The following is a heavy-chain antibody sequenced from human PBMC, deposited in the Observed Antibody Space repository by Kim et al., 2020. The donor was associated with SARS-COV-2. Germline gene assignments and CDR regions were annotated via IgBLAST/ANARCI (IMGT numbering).Heavy chain of an antibody. J-gene: IGHJ4*02. CDR1: GFAFSAYN. V-gene: IGHV3-48*02. D-gene: IGHD2-21*02. CDR2: VTSRDNSM. Sequence: GGSLRLSCAASGFAFSAYNMHWVRQAPGKGLEWVSEVTSRDNSMHYADSVKGRFTISRDNAKNSLYLHMNSLRDEDTAVYYCARGLSPKSVGGDTDNWGQGTLVTVSS. CDR3: ARGLSPKSVGGDTDN.